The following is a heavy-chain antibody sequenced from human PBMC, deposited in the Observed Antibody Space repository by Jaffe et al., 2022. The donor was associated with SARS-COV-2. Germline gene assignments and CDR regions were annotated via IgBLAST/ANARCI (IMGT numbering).Heavy chain of an antibody. J-gene: IGHJ4*02. CDR1: GFPLGGFG. CDR2: INADSATT. CDR3: ARISASRLGWDFDS. Sequence: EVQLVESGGDLVQPGGSLRLSCSASGFPLGGFGMTWVRQAPGKGPEWISFINADSATTQYADSVRGRFTISRDNAKNSLYLEMNSLRAEDTAVYYCARISASRLGWDFDSWGQGTLVTVSS. D-gene: IGHD6-19*01. V-gene: IGHV3-48*04.